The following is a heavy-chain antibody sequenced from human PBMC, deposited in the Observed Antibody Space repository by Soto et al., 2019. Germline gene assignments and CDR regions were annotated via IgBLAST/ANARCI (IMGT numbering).Heavy chain of an antibody. Sequence: QIHLEQSRIEMKEPGTSLKISCATSGYSFTNYGISWVRQAPGQGLEWMGWISGYNGNTKYAQSFHDRVVMTADKFTSTGYLEMRNLRSNETAVYYCARANTWVTGRVGTHWGQGTKVTVSS. CDR2: ISGYNGNT. J-gene: IGHJ4*02. D-gene: IGHD1-1*01. V-gene: IGHV1-18*01. CDR3: ARANTWVTGRVGTH. CDR1: GYSFTNYG.